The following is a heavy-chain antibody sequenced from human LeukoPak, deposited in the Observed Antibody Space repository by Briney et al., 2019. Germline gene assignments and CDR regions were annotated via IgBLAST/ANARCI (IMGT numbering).Heavy chain of an antibody. Sequence: GASVKVSCKASGYTFTSYGISWVRQAPGRGLDWLGWISGYNGKTIYAEKHQGRVTLTTDTSTSTAYMELRSLRSDDTAVYYCARPTGEHAFDIWGQGTMVTVSS. CDR1: GYTFTSYG. CDR2: ISGYNGKT. V-gene: IGHV1-18*01. J-gene: IGHJ3*02. CDR3: ARPTGEHAFDI. D-gene: IGHD7-27*01.